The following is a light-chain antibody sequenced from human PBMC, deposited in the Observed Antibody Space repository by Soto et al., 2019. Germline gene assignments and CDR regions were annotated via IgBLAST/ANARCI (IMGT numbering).Light chain of an antibody. Sequence: DIQMTQSPSSLSASVGDRVTITCRASESINRHLNWYQQKPGKAPKLLIYAASSLQNGVPSRFSGSGSGTDFTLTISNLQPEDLATYYCQQSYSTLSITFGQGTPLEIK. J-gene: IGKJ5*01. CDR3: QQSYSTLSIT. CDR2: AAS. V-gene: IGKV1-39*01. CDR1: ESINRH.